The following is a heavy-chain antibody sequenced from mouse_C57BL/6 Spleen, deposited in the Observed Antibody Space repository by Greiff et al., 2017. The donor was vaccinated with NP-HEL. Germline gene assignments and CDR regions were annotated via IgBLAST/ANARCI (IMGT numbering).Heavy chain of an antibody. CDR2: IYPGSGST. CDR3: ARRPSYYYGTLDAMDY. CDR1: GYTFTSYW. J-gene: IGHJ4*01. D-gene: IGHD1-1*01. V-gene: IGHV1-55*01. Sequence: VQLQQPGAELVKPGASVKMSCKASGYTFTSYWITWVKQRPGQGLEWIGDIYPGSGSTNYNEKFKSKATLTVDTSSSTAYMQLSSLTSEDSAVYYCARRPSYYYGTLDAMDYWGQGTSVTVSS.